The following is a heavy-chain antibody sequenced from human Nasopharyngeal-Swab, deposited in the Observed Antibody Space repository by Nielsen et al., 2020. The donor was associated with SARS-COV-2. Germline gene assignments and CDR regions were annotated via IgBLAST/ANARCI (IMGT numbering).Heavy chain of an antibody. Sequence: GESLKISCAASGFTFSSYWMHWVRQAPGKGLVWVSRINSDGSSTSYADSVKGRFTISRDNAKNTLYLQMNSLRAEDTAVYYCASIGGGYGDGMDVWGQGTTVTVSS. CDR1: GFTFSSYW. V-gene: IGHV3-74*01. J-gene: IGHJ6*02. CDR2: INSDGSST. CDR3: ASIGGGYGDGMDV. D-gene: IGHD4-17*01.